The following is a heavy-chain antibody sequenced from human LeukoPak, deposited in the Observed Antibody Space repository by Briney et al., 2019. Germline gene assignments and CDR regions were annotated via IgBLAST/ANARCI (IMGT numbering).Heavy chain of an antibody. CDR2: IVVASGNT. V-gene: IGHV1-58*02. J-gene: IGHJ4*02. CDR1: GFTFTNSA. D-gene: IGHD5-24*01. CDR3: AAAPIEMQQRGFDY. Sequence: SVKVSCKASGFTFTNSAMQWVRQARGQRLEWLGWIVVASGNTKYAQKFQERVTITRDMSTSTAYMELSSLRPEDTAVYYCAAAPIEMQQRGFDYWGQGTLVTVSS.